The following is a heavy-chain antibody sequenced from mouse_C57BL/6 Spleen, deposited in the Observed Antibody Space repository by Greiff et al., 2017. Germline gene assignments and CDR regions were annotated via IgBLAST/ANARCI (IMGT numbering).Heavy chain of an antibody. J-gene: IGHJ1*03. CDR2: FYPGSGSI. D-gene: IGHD1-1*01. CDR3: ARHESWDYYGSSYWYFDV. Sequence: VQLQESGAELVKPGASVKLSCKASGYTFTEYTIHWVKQRSGQGLEWIGWFYPGSGSIKYNEKFKDKATLTADKSSSTVYMELSRLTSEDAAVYFCARHESWDYYGSSYWYFDVWGTGTTVTVSS. CDR1: GYTFTEYT. V-gene: IGHV1-62-2*01.